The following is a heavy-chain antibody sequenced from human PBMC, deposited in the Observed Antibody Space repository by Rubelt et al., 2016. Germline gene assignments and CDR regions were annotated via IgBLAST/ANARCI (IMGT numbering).Heavy chain of an antibody. D-gene: IGHD3-10*01. Sequence: QVQLQQWGAGLLKPSETLSLTCAVYGGSFSGYDWSWIRQPPGKGLEWIGEITHSGSTNYNPSLKSRVTISVDKSKNQFSLKLSHVTAADTAVYYCARGKEGLGVTMVDYWGQGTLVTVSS. V-gene: IGHV4-34*01. CDR3: ARGKEGLGVTMVDY. J-gene: IGHJ4*02. CDR1: GGSFSGYD. CDR2: ITHSGST.